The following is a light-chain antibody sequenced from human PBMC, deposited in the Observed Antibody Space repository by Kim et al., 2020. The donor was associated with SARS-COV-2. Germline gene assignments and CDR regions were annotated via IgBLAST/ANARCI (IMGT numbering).Light chain of an antibody. CDR1: SSNIGKNA. CDR2: YDD. J-gene: IGLJ3*02. V-gene: IGLV1-36*01. CDR3: AAWDDRLNGPV. Sequence: QSVVTQPPSVSEAPRQRVTISCSGSSSNIGKNAVNWYQQVPGKAPKLLIYYDDLLPSGVSDRFSGSKSGTSASLAISGLQSEDEADYYCAAWDDRLNGPVFGGGTQLTVL.